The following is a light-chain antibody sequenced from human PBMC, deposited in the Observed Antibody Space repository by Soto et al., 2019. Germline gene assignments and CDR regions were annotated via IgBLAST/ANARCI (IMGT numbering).Light chain of an antibody. J-gene: IGLJ3*02. CDR2: VEGSGSY. Sequence: QAVVTQSSSASASLGSSVRLTCTLSSGHSSYIIAWHQQQPGKAPRYVMKVEGSGSYNKGSGVPDRFSGSSSGADRYLTISNLQFEDEADYYCETWGTNTQVFGGGTKLTVL. V-gene: IGLV4-60*02. CDR3: ETWGTNTQV. CDR1: SGHSSYI.